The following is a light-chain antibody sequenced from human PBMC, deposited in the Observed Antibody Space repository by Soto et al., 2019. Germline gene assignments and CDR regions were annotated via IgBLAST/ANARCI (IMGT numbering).Light chain of an antibody. V-gene: IGKV3-20*01. CDR1: QSVSSSY. J-gene: IGKJ1*01. CDR3: QQYGRSGT. CDR2: GAS. Sequence: EIDFTQSPATLSLSPGERATLSCRSSQSVSSSYLAWYQQKPGQAPRLLIYGASSRATGIPDRFSGSGSGTDFTLTISRLEPEGFAVYYCQQYGRSGTFGQGTKV.